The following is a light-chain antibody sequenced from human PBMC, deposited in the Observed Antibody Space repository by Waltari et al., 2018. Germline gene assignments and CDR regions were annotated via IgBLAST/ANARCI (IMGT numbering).Light chain of an antibody. CDR1: SSDVGNYNL. V-gene: IGLV2-23*01. CDR2: EGT. CDR3: CSYAGSSTWV. J-gene: IGLJ3*02. Sequence: QSALTQPASVSGSPGQSITISCPGTSSDVGNYNLVSWYQQQPCKAPQLILYEGTNRPSGVSSRFSGSTSGNTASLTISGLQAEDEADYYCCSYAGSSTWVFGGGTKLTVL.